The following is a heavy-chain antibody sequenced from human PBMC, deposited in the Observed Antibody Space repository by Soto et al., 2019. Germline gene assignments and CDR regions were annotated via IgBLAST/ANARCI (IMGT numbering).Heavy chain of an antibody. J-gene: IGHJ4*02. CDR3: ASDLVGYYDSTGHLFDF. Sequence: QVQLVQSGPEAKKPGSSVKVSCKASGGTFNSHAISWVRQAPGQGLEWMGGIHPIFGTTNYAQKFQGRVTISADESTSTAYMELRSLRSDDTAVFYCASDLVGYYDSTGHLFDFWGQGTLLTVSS. V-gene: IGHV1-69*01. D-gene: IGHD3-22*01. CDR2: IHPIFGTT. CDR1: GGTFNSHA.